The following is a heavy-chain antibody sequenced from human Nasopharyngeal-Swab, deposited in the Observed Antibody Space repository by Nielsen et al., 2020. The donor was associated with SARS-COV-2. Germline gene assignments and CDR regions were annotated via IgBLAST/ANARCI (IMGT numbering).Heavy chain of an antibody. V-gene: IGHV3-74*01. CDR1: GFTFSSYE. CDR2: INSDGSTT. CDR3: ARSGLAGIDAFDL. Sequence: GGSLRLSCAASGFTFSSYEMNWVRQAPGKGLVWVSRINSDGSTTNYADSMKGRFTISRDNAKNTLYLQMNSLRAEDTAVYYCARSGLAGIDAFDLWGQGTMVTVSS. J-gene: IGHJ3*01. D-gene: IGHD6-19*01.